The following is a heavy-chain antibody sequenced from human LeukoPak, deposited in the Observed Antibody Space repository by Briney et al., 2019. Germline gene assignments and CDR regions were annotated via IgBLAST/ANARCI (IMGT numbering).Heavy chain of an antibody. CDR3: AKDPIRRAYYVNPYYYYYMDV. V-gene: IGHV3-53*01. Sequence: GGSLRLSCAASGFTVSSNYMSWVRQAPGKGLEWVSVIYSGGSTYYADSVKGRFTISRDNSKNTLYLQMNSLRAEDTAVYYCAKDPIRRAYYVNPYYYYYMDVWGKGTTVTVSS. D-gene: IGHD2/OR15-2a*01. CDR2: IYSGGST. J-gene: IGHJ6*03. CDR1: GFTVSSNY.